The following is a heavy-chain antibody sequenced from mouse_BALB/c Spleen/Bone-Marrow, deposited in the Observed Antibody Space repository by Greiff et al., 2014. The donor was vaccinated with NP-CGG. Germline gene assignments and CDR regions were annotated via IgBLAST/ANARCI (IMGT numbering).Heavy chain of an antibody. D-gene: IGHD1-1*01. CDR3: AAYYYGSSQFAY. V-gene: IGHV14-3*02. Sequence: VQLKESGAELVKPGASGKLSCTASGFNIKDTYMHWVKQRPEQGLEWIGRIDPANGNTKYDPKFQGKATITADTSSNTAYLQLSSLTSEDTAVYYGAAYYYGSSQFAYWGQGTLVTVSA. CDR2: IDPANGNT. J-gene: IGHJ3*01. CDR1: GFNIKDTY.